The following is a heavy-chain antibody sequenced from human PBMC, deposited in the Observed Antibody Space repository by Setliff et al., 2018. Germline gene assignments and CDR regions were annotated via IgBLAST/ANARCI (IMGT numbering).Heavy chain of an antibody. CDR2: VSYDGSNK. J-gene: IGHJ1*01. CDR1: GFTFSSYG. D-gene: IGHD3-22*01. V-gene: IGHV3-30*18. CDR3: AKEGYYDSSGYYVPAEYFQH. Sequence: GGSLRLSCAASGFTFSSYGMHWVRQAPGKGLEWVAVVSYDGSNKYYADSVKGRFTISRDNSKNTLYLQMNSLRAEDTAVYYCAKEGYYDSSGYYVPAEYFQHWGQGTLVTVSS.